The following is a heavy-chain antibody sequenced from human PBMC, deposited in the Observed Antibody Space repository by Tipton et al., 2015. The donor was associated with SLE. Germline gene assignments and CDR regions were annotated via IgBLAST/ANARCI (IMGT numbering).Heavy chain of an antibody. CDR1: GGSFSGYY. Sequence: TLSLTCAVYGGSFSGYYWSWIRQPPGKGLEWIGSIYYSGSTYYNPSLKSRVTISVDTSKNQFSLKLSSVTAADTAVYYCARQEYCSSTSCLMGAFDIWGQGTMVTVSS. D-gene: IGHD2-2*01. V-gene: IGHV4-34*01. CDR2: IYYSGST. J-gene: IGHJ3*02. CDR3: ARQEYCSSTSCLMGAFDI.